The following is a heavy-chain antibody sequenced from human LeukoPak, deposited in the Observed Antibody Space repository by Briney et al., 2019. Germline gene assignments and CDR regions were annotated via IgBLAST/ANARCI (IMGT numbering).Heavy chain of an antibody. Sequence: VASVNVSCKTYGDTFTVHYMNWVRQAPGQGLEWMGRINPTTGVANYAQKFQGRITVTRDTSINTAYMELSSLTSDDTAVYYCARLDRNYYYLDVWGQGTTVTVSS. CDR2: INPTTGVA. CDR3: ARLDRNYYYLDV. CDR1: GDTFTVHY. V-gene: IGHV1-2*06. J-gene: IGHJ6*03. D-gene: IGHD1-1*01.